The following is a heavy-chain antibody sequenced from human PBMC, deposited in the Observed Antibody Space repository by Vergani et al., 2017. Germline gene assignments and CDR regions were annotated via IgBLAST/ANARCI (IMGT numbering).Heavy chain of an antibody. V-gene: IGHV3-21*01. CDR3: ARGGIMVRGVTSVAVDY. D-gene: IGHD3-10*01. Sequence: EVQLVESGGGLVKPGGSLRLSCAASGFTFSSYSMNWVRQAPGKGLGWVSSISSSSSYIYYADSVKGRFTISRDNAKNSLYLQMNSLRAEDTAVYYCARGGIMVRGVTSVAVDYWGQGTLVTVSS. CDR2: ISSSSSYI. CDR1: GFTFSSYS. J-gene: IGHJ4*02.